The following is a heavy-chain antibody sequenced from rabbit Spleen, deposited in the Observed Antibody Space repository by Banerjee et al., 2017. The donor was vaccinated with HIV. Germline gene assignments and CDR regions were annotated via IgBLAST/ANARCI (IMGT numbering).Heavy chain of an antibody. V-gene: IGHV1S40*01. D-gene: IGHD2-1*01. J-gene: IGHJ4*01. CDR1: GFSFSSSYY. CDR2: IYAGSSGST. CDR3: ARGFYTYDDYADFYGYYFNL. Sequence: QSLEESGGDLVKPGASLTLTCTASGFSFSSSYYMCWVRQAPGKGLEWIGCIYAGSSGSTYYASWAKGRFTISKTSSTTMTLQMTSLTAADTATYFCARGFYTYDDYADFYGYYFNLWGPGTLVTVS.